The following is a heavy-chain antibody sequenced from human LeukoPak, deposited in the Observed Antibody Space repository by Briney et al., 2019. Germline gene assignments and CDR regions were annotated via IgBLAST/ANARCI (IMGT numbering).Heavy chain of an antibody. J-gene: IGHJ6*02. CDR1: GFTFSDSA. CDR2: IRTKANSYAT. V-gene: IGHV3-73*01. D-gene: IGHD3-10*01. CDR3: MGYYGSGTYYSGDYYYGMDV. Sequence: GGFLRLSCAASGFTFSDSAMHWVRQASGKGLEWVGHIRTKANSYATTYAASVKGRFTISRDDAKNTAYLQMISLKAEDTAVYYCMGYYGSGTYYSGDYYYGMDVWGQGTTVTVSS.